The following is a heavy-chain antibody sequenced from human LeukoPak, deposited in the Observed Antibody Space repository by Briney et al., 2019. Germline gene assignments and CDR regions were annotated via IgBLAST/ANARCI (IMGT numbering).Heavy chain of an antibody. CDR2: VYYSGNT. D-gene: IGHD1-26*01. V-gene: IGHV4-59*01. Sequence: SETLSLTCTVSGHSISTYYWSWIRQLPGKGLEWIGYVYYSGNTNLNPSLKSRVTLSIDTSKNQFSLKLSSVTAADTAVYYCARVGSGNFDSWGQGTLVTASS. CDR3: ARVGSGNFDS. J-gene: IGHJ4*02. CDR1: GHSISTYY.